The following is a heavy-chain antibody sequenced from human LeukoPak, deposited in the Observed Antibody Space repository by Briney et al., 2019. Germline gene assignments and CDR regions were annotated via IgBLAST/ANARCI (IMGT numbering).Heavy chain of an antibody. CDR3: ARGVYSGYDFDY. Sequence: ASVKVSCKASGGTFSSYAISWVRQAPGQGLEWMGWINPNSGGTNYAQKFQGRVTMTRDTSISTAYMELSRLRSDDTAVYYCARGVYSGYDFDYWGQGTLVTVSS. CDR2: INPNSGGT. D-gene: IGHD5-12*01. J-gene: IGHJ4*02. V-gene: IGHV1-2*02. CDR1: GGTFSSYA.